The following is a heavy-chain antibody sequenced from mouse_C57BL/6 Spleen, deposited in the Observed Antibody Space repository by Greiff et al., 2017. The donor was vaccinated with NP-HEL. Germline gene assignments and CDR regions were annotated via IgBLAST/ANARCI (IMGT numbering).Heavy chain of an antibody. CDR3: ARGGVYFDY. CDR1: GYTFTSYW. CDR2: IYPGSGST. D-gene: IGHD1-1*02. Sequence: QVQLQQSGAELVKPGASVKMSCKASGYTFTSYWITWVKQRPGQGLEWIGDIYPGSGSTNYNEKFKSKATLTVDTSSSTDYMQLSSLTSEDSAVYYCARGGVYFDYWGHGTTLTVSS. J-gene: IGHJ2*01. V-gene: IGHV1-55*01.